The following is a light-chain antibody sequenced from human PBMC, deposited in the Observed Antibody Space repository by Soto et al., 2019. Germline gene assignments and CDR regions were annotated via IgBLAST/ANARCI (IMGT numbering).Light chain of an antibody. Sequence: SYELTQPPSVSLAPGQTARITCGGNRIGSKSVHWYQQKPGRAPVLVVYDDTDRPSGIPERFSGSNSENTATLTISGVEAGDEADYYCHVWDSNTDRTVVFGGGTQLTVL. V-gene: IGLV3-21*02. CDR3: HVWDSNTDRTVV. CDR1: RIGSKS. CDR2: DDT. J-gene: IGLJ2*01.